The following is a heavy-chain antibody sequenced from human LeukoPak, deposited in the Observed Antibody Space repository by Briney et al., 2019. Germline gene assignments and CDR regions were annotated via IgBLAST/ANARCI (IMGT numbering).Heavy chain of an antibody. D-gene: IGHD6-19*01. J-gene: IGHJ4*02. CDR2: IYTGSTT. CDR3: ARSPAFYDGAVVKYYFDY. CDR1: GFPVYTNS. V-gene: IGHV3-53*01. Sequence: PGGSLRLSCAVSGFPVYTNSMNWVRQVPGKGLEWVSVIYTGSTTHYADSVKGRFTISRDNSKNTLYLGMNSLRAEDAAVYFCARSPAFYDGAVVKYYFDYWGQGTLVTVSS.